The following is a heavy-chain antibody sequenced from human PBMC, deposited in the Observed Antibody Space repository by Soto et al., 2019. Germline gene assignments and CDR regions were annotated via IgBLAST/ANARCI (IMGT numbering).Heavy chain of an antibody. V-gene: IGHV4-34*01. J-gene: IGHJ5*02. CDR3: ARRAYSNWIVP. CDR2: INHSGST. D-gene: IGHD1-26*01. Sequence: SETLSLTCAVYGGSFSGYYWSWIRQPPGKGLEWIGEINHSGSTNYNPSLKSRVTISVDTSKNQFSLKLSSVTAADTAVYYCARRAYSNWIVPWGQGTLVTVSS. CDR1: GGSFSGYY.